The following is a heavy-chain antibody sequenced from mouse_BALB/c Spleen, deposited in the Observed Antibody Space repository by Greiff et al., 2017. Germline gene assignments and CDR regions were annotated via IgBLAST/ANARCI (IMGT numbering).Heavy chain of an antibody. CDR3: ARYYYEGFAY. CDR1: GYSITSDYA. J-gene: IGHJ3*01. CDR2: ISYSGST. Sequence: VQLKESGPGLVKPSQSLSLTCTVTGYSITSDYAWNWIRQFPGNKLEWMGYISYSGSTSYNPSLKSRISITRDTSKNQFFLQLNSVTTEDTATYYCARYYYEGFAYWGQGTLVTVSA. D-gene: IGHD1-1*01. V-gene: IGHV3-2*02.